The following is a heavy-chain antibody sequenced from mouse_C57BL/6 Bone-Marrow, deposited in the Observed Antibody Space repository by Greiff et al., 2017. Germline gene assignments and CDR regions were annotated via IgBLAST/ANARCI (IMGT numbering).Heavy chain of an antibody. CDR2: ISNLAYSI. J-gene: IGHJ4*01. CDR1: GFTFSDYG. V-gene: IGHV5-15*01. Sequence: EVKLMESGGGLVQPGGSLKLSCAASGFTFSDYGMAWVRQAPRKGPEWVAFISNLAYSIYYADTVTGRFTISRENAENNLYLEMRSLRSDDTAMYYCARHGLLYAMDYWGQGTSVTVSS. CDR3: ARHGLLYAMDY. D-gene: IGHD1-1*01.